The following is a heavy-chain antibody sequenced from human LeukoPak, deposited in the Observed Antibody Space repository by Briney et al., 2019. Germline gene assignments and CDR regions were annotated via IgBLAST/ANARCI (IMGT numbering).Heavy chain of an antibody. J-gene: IGHJ4*02. V-gene: IGHV1-24*01. D-gene: IGHD3-22*01. CDR1: GYTLTELS. CDR2: FDPEDGET. Sequence: ASVKVSCKVSGYTLTELSMHWVRQAPGKGLEWMGGFDPEDGETIYAQKFQGRVTMTEDTSTDTAYMELSSLRSEDTAVYYCATLIRDSSGYYYGDFDYWGQGTLVTVSS. CDR3: ATLIRDSSGYYYGDFDY.